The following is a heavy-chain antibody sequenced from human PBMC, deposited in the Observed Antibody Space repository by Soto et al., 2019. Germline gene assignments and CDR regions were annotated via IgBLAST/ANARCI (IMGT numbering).Heavy chain of an antibody. Sequence: PETLSLNCSDDGGLYSDDYSSLIRQAPGKGLEWIGEIHHSGTTNYNPSLKSRVTITLDRSKNQFTLRLSSITAADAAVYYCANDYGDYRNDAFDIWSPGTRVT. V-gene: IGHV4-34*01. D-gene: IGHD4-17*01. CDR3: ANDYGDYRNDAFDI. CDR2: IHHSGTT. J-gene: IGHJ3*02. CDR1: GGLYSDDY.